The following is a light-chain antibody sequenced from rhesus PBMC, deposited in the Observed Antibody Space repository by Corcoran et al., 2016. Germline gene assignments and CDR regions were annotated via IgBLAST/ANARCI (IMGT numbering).Light chain of an antibody. V-gene: IGLV2-32*02. Sequence: QAALTQPRSVSGSPGQSVTISCSGTSGNIGDFHYVSWYQQHPATAPKLLIYEVTQRPSGVSDRFSGSKSGHTASLTISGLQPEDESDYYCSSYAGSDTFVFGSGTRLTVL. CDR2: EVT. CDR3: SSYAGSDTFV. CDR1: SGNIGDFHY. J-gene: IGLJ6*01.